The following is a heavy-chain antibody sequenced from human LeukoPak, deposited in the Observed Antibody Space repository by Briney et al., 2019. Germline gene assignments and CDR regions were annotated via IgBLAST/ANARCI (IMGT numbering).Heavy chain of an antibody. D-gene: IGHD1-1*01. CDR1: GFTFSSYS. J-gene: IGHJ4*02. V-gene: IGHV3-21*01. CDR3: ARDRERTFDY. CDR2: ISSSSSYI. Sequence: PGGSLRLCCAASGFTFSSYSMNWVRQAPGKGLEWVSSISSSSSYIYYADSVKGRFTISRDNAKNSLYLQMNSLRAEDTAVYYCARDRERTFDYWGQGTLVTVSS.